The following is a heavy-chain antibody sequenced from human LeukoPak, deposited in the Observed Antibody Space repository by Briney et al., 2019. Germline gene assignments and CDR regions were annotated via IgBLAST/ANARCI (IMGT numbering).Heavy chain of an antibody. D-gene: IGHD6-13*01. CDR3: ARSTSVAAAVWGLGD. CDR2: INPSGGST. J-gene: IGHJ4*02. Sequence: ASVKVSCKASGYTFTSYYMHWVRQAPGQGLEWMGIINPSGGSTSYAQKFQGRVTMTRDMSTSTVYMELSSLRSEDTAVYYCARSTSVAAAVWGLGDWGQRTLVTVSS. V-gene: IGHV1-46*01. CDR1: GYTFTSYY.